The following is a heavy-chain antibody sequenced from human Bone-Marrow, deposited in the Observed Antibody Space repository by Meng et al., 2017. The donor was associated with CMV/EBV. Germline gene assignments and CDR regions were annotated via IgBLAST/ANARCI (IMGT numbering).Heavy chain of an antibody. J-gene: IGHJ4*02. CDR3: ARVEDSSGYSETYYFDY. CDR2: ISSSGSTI. D-gene: IGHD3-22*01. V-gene: IGHV3-48*03. Sequence: GESLKISCAASGFTFSSYEMNWVRQAPGKGLEWVSYISSSGSTIYYADSVKGRFTISRDDAKNSLYLQMNSLRAEDTAVYYCARVEDSSGYSETYYFDYWGQGALVTIYS. CDR1: GFTFSSYE.